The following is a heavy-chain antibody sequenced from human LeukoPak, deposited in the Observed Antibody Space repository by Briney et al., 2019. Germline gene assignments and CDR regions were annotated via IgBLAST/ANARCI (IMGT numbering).Heavy chain of an antibody. V-gene: IGHV3-30-3*01. D-gene: IGHD3-16*01. CDR3: ARPMTGVTGLWGYFQH. CDR2: ISYDGSNK. Sequence: GRSLRLSCAASGFTFSSYAMHWVRQAPGKGLEWVAVISYDGSNKYYADSVKGRFTISRDNSKNTLYLQMNSLRAEDTAVYYCARPMTGVTGLWGYFQHWGQGTLVTVSS. J-gene: IGHJ1*01. CDR1: GFTFSSYA.